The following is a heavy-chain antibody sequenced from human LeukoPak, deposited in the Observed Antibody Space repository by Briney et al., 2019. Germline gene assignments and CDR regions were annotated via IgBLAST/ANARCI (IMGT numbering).Heavy chain of an antibody. D-gene: IGHD2-15*01. CDR2: ISGSGGST. CDR1: GFTFRSYA. V-gene: IGHV3-23*01. J-gene: IGHJ4*02. Sequence: GGPLRLSCAASGFTFRSYAMSWVRQAPGKGLEWVSGISGSGGSTYYADSVKGRFTISRDNSKNTLYLQINSLGAEDTAIYYCVSVVIYFDYWGQGTLVTVSS. CDR3: VSVVIYFDY.